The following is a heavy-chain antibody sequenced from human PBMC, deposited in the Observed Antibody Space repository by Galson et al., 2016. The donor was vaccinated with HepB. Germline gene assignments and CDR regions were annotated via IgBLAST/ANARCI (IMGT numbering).Heavy chain of an antibody. CDR1: GFTFSRTA. J-gene: IGHJ4*02. D-gene: IGHD1-1*01. Sequence: SVKVSCKASGFTFSRTAVQWVRQSGGQPLEWIGWIVVGSGNTKYTKKFQERVTISRDMSASTVYMQLSSLRSEDTAMYYCAADPFGTTSLFNYWGQGSLVTVSS. CDR2: IVVGSGNT. CDR3: AADPFGTTSLFNY. V-gene: IGHV1-58*01.